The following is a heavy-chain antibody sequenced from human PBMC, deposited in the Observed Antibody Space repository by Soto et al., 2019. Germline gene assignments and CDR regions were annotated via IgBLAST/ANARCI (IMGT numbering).Heavy chain of an antibody. J-gene: IGHJ5*02. CDR1: GFTFSSHG. Sequence: PGGSLRLSCAASGFTFSSHGMHWVRQAPGKGLEWVGGIWYDGSNKYYGDSVKGRFTISRDNSRNTMFLQMNSLRDEDTAVYYCARDPNTDYWFDPWGQGTLVTVSS. CDR2: IWYDGSNK. CDR3: ARDPNTDYWFDP. D-gene: IGHD4-17*01. V-gene: IGHV3-33*01.